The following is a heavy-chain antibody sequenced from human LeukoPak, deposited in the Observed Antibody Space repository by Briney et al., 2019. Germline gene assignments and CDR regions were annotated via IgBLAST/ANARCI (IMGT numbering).Heavy chain of an antibody. D-gene: IGHD5-12*01. V-gene: IGHV4-30-4*07. CDR1: GGSISSGAYS. Sequence: KPSQTLSLTCAVSGGSISSGAYSWSWIRQPPRKGLEWIGYVHYSGGTYYNPSLKSRVTISVDTSKNQFSLKLSSVTAADTAVYYCASHSGGYAYWGQGTLVTVSS. J-gene: IGHJ4*02. CDR3: ASHSGGYAY. CDR2: VHYSGGT.